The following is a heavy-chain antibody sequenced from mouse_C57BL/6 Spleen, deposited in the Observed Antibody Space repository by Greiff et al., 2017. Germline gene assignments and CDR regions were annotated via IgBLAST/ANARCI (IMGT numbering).Heavy chain of an antibody. CDR2: IHPSDSDT. V-gene: IGHV1-74*01. CDR1: GYTFTSYW. J-gene: IGHJ2*01. D-gene: IGHD3-2*02. CDR3: EIGDSSGLFEY. Sequence: VQLQQPGAELVKPGASVKVSCKASGYTFTSYWMHWVKQRPGQGLEWIGRIHPSDSDTNYNEKFKGKATLTVDKSSSTAYMQLSSLTSEDSAVYYCEIGDSSGLFEYWGQGTTVTVSA.